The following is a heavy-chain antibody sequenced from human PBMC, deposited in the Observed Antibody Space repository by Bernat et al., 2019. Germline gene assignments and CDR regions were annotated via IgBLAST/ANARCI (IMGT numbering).Heavy chain of an antibody. V-gene: IGHV3-15*01. J-gene: IGHJ4*02. CDR3: TTGYCSNGVCYTYFDH. D-gene: IGHD2-8*01. Sequence: EVQLVESGGGLVKPGGSLRLSCAASGFSFSNAWMSWVRQAPGKGLEWVGRIKRKNDGGTTDFAAPVKGRSTISRDKANTTLYLKMNSLKTEDTAVYYCTTGYCSNGVCYTYFDHWGQGTLVTVSS. CDR2: IKRKNDGGTT. CDR1: GFSFSNAW.